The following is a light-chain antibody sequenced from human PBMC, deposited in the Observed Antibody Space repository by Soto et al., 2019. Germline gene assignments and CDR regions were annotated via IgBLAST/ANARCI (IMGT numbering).Light chain of an antibody. J-gene: IGKJ4*01. CDR3: QSYQSYTSGPLT. V-gene: IGKV1-27*01. CDR2: AAS. CDR1: QGISKF. Sequence: DLQMTQSPSSLSASVGDRVTITCRASQGISKFLAWYQQKPGKGPKLLIYAASILQSGVPSHFSGSGSVTDFTLTISSLQPEDVATYYCQSYQSYTSGPLTFGGGTKVEIK.